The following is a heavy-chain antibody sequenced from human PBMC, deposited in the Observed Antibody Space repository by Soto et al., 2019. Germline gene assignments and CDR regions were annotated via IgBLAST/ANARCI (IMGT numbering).Heavy chain of an antibody. J-gene: IGHJ3*02. V-gene: IGHV4-39*01. CDR3: ARPGDCSGGSCYPNPGNAFDI. D-gene: IGHD2-15*01. CDR1: GGSISSSSYY. CDR2: IYYSGST. Sequence: QLQLQESGPGLVKPSETLSLTCTVSGGSISSSSYYWGWIRQPPGKGLEWIGSIYYSGSTYYNPSLKSRDTISVDTSKNQFSLKLSSVTAADTAVYYCARPGDCSGGSCYPNPGNAFDIWGQGTMVTVSS.